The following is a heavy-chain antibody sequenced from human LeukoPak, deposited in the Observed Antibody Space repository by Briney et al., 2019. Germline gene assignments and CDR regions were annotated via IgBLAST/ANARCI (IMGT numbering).Heavy chain of an antibody. D-gene: IGHD3-22*01. J-gene: IGHJ4*02. CDR1: GFTFSSYA. Sequence: GGSLRLSCAASGFTFSSYAMSWVRRAPGKGLEWVSTIIGSGGSTYYADSVKGRFTISRDNSKNTLYLQMNSLRAEDTAVYYCAKDMDYYDSSGCFDYWGQGTLVTVSS. CDR3: AKDMDYYDSSGCFDY. V-gene: IGHV3-23*01. CDR2: IIGSGGST.